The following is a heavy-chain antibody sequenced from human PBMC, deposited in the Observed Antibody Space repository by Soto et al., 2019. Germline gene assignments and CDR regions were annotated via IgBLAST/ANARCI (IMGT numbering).Heavy chain of an antibody. V-gene: IGHV4-39*07. D-gene: IGHD3-22*01. Sequence: PSETLSLTCTVSGGSISSSSYYWGWIRQPPGKGLEWIGSIYYSGSTYYNPSLKSRVTISVDTSKNQFSLKLSSVTAADTAVYYCARGGPGGMIVVVIALLLDYGMDVWGQGTTVTVSS. CDR2: IYYSGST. CDR1: GGSISSSSYY. CDR3: ARGGPGGMIVVVIALLLDYGMDV. J-gene: IGHJ6*02.